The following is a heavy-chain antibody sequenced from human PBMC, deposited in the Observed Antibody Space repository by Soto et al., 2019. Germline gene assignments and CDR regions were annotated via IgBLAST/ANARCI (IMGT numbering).Heavy chain of an antibody. CDR1: GGSVSSYE. Sequence: XTLSLPCTVSGGSVSSYEWSWIRRPPGRGLELIGYIYYSGSTNYNPSLKSRFTISVDTSKNQFSLKLSSLTAADTDVYYRARAVTIFGVVIGRVEKNWFDPWGQGTLGTVSS. D-gene: IGHD3-3*01. J-gene: IGHJ5*02. CDR3: ARAVTIFGVVIGRVEKNWFDP. CDR2: IYYSGST. V-gene: IGHV4-59*02.